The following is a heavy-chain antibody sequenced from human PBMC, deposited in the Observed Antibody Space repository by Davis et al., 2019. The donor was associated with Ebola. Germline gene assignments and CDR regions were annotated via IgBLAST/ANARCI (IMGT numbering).Heavy chain of an antibody. D-gene: IGHD3-22*01. CDR1: GGTFSSYA. J-gene: IGHJ4*02. V-gene: IGHV1-69*04. CDR3: ARDRLGYYDRFDY. CDR2: IIPILGIA. Sequence: SVKVSCKASGGTFSSYAISWVRQAPGQGLEWMGRIIPILGIANYAQKFQGRVTITADKSTSTAYMELSSLRSEDTAVYYCARDRLGYYDRFDYWGQGTLVTVSS.